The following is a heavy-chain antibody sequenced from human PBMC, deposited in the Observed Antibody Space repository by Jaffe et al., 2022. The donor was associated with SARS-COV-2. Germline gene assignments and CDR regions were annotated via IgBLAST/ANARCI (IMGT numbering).Heavy chain of an antibody. CDR1: GFTFSDYY. CDR3: ARGGHHQLAFDI. Sequence: QVQLVESGGGLVKPGGSLRLSCAASGFTFSDYYMSWIRQAPGKGLEWVSYISSSSSYTNYADSVKGRFTISRDNTKNSLYLQMNSLRAEDTAVYYCARGGHHQLAFDIWGQGTMVTVSS. J-gene: IGHJ3*02. D-gene: IGHD1-26*01. V-gene: IGHV3-11*06. CDR2: ISSSSSYT.